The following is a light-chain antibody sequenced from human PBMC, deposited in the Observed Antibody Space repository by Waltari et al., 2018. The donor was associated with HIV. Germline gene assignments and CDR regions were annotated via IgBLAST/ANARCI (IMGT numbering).Light chain of an antibody. CDR3: CSYADSYSYV. V-gene: IGLV2-11*01. Sequence: QSALTQPRYVSGSPGQPVTHLCTGPNSDVGGYNLVSWYHQYPGKAPKFLIYDVNKRPAGVPDRVSASKSGNTASLTISGIQAEDEAEYYCCSYADSYSYVFGTGTKVTVL. CDR2: DVN. CDR1: NSDVGGYNL. J-gene: IGLJ1*01.